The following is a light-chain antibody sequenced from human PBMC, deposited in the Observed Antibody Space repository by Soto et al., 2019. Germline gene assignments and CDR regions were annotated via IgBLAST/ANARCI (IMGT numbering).Light chain of an antibody. V-gene: IGLV2-11*01. CDR3: CSYAGGNXFYV. CDR1: NSDICGHNY. J-gene: IGLJ1*01. Sequence: QSVLTKPRSVSGSPGQSVTISCTGSNSDICGHNYVSWYKQHPGKAPKLMIHDVTERPPGVPDRFYGSKSDNTASLTISGLQAEDEDDYYCCSYAGGNXFYVVGTGTKVXV. CDR2: DVT.